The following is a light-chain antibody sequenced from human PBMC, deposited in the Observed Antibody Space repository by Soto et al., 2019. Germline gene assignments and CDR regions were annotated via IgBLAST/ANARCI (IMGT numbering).Light chain of an antibody. CDR3: QQRGNWPWT. J-gene: IGKJ1*01. V-gene: IGKV3-11*01. Sequence: EIVLTQSPATLSLSPGERATLSCRASQSVSTYLAWYQQKPGQAPRLLIYDVSKRAPGIPARFSGSGSGTDFTLTIGSLEPEDFAVYYCQQRGNWPWTFGQGTKVEIK. CDR2: DVS. CDR1: QSVSTY.